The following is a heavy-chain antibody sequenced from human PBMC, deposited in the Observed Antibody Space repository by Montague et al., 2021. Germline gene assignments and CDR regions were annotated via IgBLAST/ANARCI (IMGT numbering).Heavy chain of an antibody. CDR3: TRVYYGSEIYTPSFDI. V-gene: IGHV3-49*03. Sequence: SLRLSCAASGVTFGDYALTWFRQTPGQGLQWVGLTRSNKYTGTAEYAASVKGRFTISRDDSKSLAYLQMNSLTTEDTAVYFCTRVYYGSEIYTPSFDIWGQGAMVTVSS. CDR1: GVTFGDYA. J-gene: IGHJ3*02. CDR2: TRSNKYTGTA. D-gene: IGHD3-10*01.